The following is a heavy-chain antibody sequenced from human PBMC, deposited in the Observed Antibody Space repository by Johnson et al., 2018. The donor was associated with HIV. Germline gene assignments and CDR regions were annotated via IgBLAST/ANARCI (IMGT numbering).Heavy chain of an antibody. V-gene: IGHV3-33*06. CDR3: VKDGAHSGSHHDAFDV. CDR2: IWYDGHFT. CDR1: GFSFSAYA. J-gene: IGHJ3*01. D-gene: IGHD1-26*01. Sequence: VQLVESGGGVVRPGRSLRLSCVASGFSFSAYAIHWVRQAPGQGLEWVAVIWYDGHFTYYGESVKGRFTISRDNSKNTVFLEMNILTAEDTGLYYCVKDGAHSGSHHDAFDVWGRGTVVTVSS.